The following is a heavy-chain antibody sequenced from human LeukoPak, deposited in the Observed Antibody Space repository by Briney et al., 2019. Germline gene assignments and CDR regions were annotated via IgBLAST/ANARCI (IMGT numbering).Heavy chain of an antibody. Sequence: GGSLRFSCAASGFTFDDYAMHWVRQAPGKGLEWVSLISGDGGSTYYADSVKGRFTISRDNSKNSLYLQMNSLRTEDTALYYCAKGWPGGVIVYFDYWGQGTLVTVSS. CDR2: ISGDGGST. D-gene: IGHD3-16*02. V-gene: IGHV3-43*02. J-gene: IGHJ4*02. CDR1: GFTFDDYA. CDR3: AKGWPGGVIVYFDY.